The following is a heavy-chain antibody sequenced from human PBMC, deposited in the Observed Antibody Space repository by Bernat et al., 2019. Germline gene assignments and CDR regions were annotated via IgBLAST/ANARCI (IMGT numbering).Heavy chain of an antibody. J-gene: IGHJ4*02. Sequence: EVRLVESGGALVQPGGSLRLSCAASGLTFSGSAMHWVRQASGKGLEWDGRIRGKANNYATAYTASVEGRFTISRDDSRNTAYLQMNSLKIEDTAVYFCTCPPGDYDVFDFWGPGTPVTVSS. CDR2: IRGKANNYAT. CDR1: GLTFSGSA. D-gene: IGHD4-17*01. V-gene: IGHV3-73*02. CDR3: TCPPGDYDVFDF.